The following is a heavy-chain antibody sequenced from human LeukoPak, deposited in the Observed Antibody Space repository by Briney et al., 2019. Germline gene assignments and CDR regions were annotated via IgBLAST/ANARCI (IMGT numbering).Heavy chain of an antibody. CDR1: GYYFSNYW. CDR2: MHPGNSDI. J-gene: IGHJ4*02. D-gene: IGHD4-23*01. CDR3: ANFYGDKDSDFAY. V-gene: IGHV5-51*01. Sequence: GESLKISCKASGYYFSNYWIGWVRQVPGKGLEWMAIMHPGNSDIRYSPSFEGQVIISADKSTTTAYLQWSSLKASDNAMYYCANFYGDKDSDFAYWGQGTRVTVSS.